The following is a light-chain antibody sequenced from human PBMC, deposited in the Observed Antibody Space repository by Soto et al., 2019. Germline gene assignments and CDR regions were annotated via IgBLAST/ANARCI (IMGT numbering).Light chain of an antibody. CDR2: SNN. V-gene: IGLV1-44*01. CDR1: RSNIGSNT. J-gene: IGLJ1*01. Sequence: QAVVTQPPSASGTPGQRVTISGSGGRSNIGSNTVNWYQQLPGTAPKLLIYSNNQRPSGVPDRFSGSKSGTSDSMAISGLQSEDEAYYYCAAWDDSLNGHVFGTGTKLTV. CDR3: AAWDDSLNGHV.